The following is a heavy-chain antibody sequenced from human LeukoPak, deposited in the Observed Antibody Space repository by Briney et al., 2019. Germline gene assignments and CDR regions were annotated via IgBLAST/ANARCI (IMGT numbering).Heavy chain of an antibody. CDR2: IYYSGST. Sequence: SETLSLTCTVSGGSISSYYWSWIRQPPGKGLEWIGYIYYSGSTNYNPSLKSRVTISVDTSKNQFSLKLNSVTAADTAVYFCARTTEGGYTYDYFYYYYMDVWGKGTTVTISS. J-gene: IGHJ6*03. V-gene: IGHV4-59*01. CDR3: ARTTEGGYTYDYFYYYYMDV. CDR1: GGSISSYY. D-gene: IGHD5-18*01.